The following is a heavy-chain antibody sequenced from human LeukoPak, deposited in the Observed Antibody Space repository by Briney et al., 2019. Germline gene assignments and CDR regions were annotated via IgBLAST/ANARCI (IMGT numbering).Heavy chain of an antibody. CDR1: GYTLTELS. D-gene: IGHD3-22*01. CDR3: ATGGDSSGYYYGRNAFDI. J-gene: IGHJ3*02. V-gene: IGHV1-24*01. Sequence: ASVKVSCKVSGYTLTELSMHWVRQAPGKGLECMGGFDPEDGETIYAQKFQGRVTMTEDTSTDTAYMELSSLRSEDTAVYYCATGGDSSGYYYGRNAFDIWGQGTMVTVSS. CDR2: FDPEDGET.